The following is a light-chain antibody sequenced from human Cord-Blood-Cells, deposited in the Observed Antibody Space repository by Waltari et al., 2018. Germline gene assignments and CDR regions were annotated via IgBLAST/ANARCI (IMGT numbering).Light chain of an antibody. Sequence: SSELTQDPAVSVALGQTVRITCQGDSLSSSYASWDQQKPGQTTVLVIYGKNNRPSGIPDRVSGSSSGNTASLTITGAQAEDEADYYCNSRDSSGNHLVFGGGTKLTVL. V-gene: IGLV3-19*01. CDR2: GKN. CDR1: SLSSSY. J-gene: IGLJ2*01. CDR3: NSRDSSGNHLV.